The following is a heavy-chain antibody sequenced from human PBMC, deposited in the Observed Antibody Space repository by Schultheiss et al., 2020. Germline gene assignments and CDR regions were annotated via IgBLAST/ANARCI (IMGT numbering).Heavy chain of an antibody. V-gene: IGHV4-34*01. CDR1: GGSISTYY. J-gene: IGHJ6*03. CDR2: INHSGST. CDR3: ARNIVVVPAANLYYYYYMDV. D-gene: IGHD2-2*01. Sequence: GSLRLSCTVSGGSISTYYWSWIRQPPGKGLEWIGEINHSGSTNYNPSLKSRVTISVDTSKNQFSLKLSSVTAADTAVYYCARNIVVVPAANLYYYYYMDVWGKGTTVTVSS.